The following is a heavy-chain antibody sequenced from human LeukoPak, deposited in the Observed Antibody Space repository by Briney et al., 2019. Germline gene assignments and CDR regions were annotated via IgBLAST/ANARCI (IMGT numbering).Heavy chain of an antibody. J-gene: IGHJ6*03. CDR2: IYYSGST. CDR1: GGSISPYY. D-gene: IGHD3-3*02. V-gene: IGHV4-59*01. CDR3: ARAFYPGYYSYMAV. Sequence: SETLSLTCTVSGGSISPYYWSWIRQPPGKGLEWIGYIYYSGSTNYNPSLKSRVTISVDTSKNQFSLKLSSVTATDTAVYYCARAFYPGYYSYMAVWGKGTTVTVSS.